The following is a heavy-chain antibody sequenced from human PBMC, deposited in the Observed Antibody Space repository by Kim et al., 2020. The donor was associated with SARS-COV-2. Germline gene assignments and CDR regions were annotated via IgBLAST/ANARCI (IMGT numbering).Heavy chain of an antibody. Sequence: NYNPSLTRRVTLSVDPSRNQFSLDLMSVTAADTAVYFCARHVSGSGSFYEFWGQGTLVTVSS. D-gene: IGHD3-10*01. J-gene: IGHJ4*02. V-gene: IGHV4-59*08. CDR3: ARHVSGSGSFYEF.